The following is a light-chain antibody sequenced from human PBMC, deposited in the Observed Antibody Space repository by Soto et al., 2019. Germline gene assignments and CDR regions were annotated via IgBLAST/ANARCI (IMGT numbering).Light chain of an antibody. CDR3: QTWDTDIHVV. CDR2: LNSDGSH. J-gene: IGLJ2*01. Sequence: QSVLTQSPSASASLGASVKLTCTLSSGHSTYAIAWHQQQPEKGPRYLMNLNSDGSHTKGDGIPDRFSGSSSGAERYLTISSLQSEDEADYYCQTWDTDIHVVFGGGTKLTVL. CDR1: SGHSTYA. V-gene: IGLV4-69*01.